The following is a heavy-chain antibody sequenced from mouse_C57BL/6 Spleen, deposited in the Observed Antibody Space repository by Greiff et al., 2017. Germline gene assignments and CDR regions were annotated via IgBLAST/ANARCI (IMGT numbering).Heavy chain of an antibody. Sequence: QVQLQQPGAELVRPGTSVKLSCKASGYTFTSYWMHWVKQRPGQGLEWIGVIDPSDSYTNYNQKFKGKATLTVDTSSSTAYMQLSSLTSEDSAVYDCSRRTAQATYYVDYWGQGTTLTVSA. D-gene: IGHD3-2*02. CDR1: GYTFTSYW. CDR2: IDPSDSYT. CDR3: SRRTAQATYYVDY. V-gene: IGHV1-59*01. J-gene: IGHJ2*01.